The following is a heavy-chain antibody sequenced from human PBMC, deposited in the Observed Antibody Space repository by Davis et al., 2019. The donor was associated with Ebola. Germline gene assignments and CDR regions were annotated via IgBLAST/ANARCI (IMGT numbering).Heavy chain of an antibody. CDR2: INPNSGGT. Sequence: ASVQVTCKASGYTFTGYYMHWVRQAPGHGLEWMGWINPNSGGTNYAQKFQGWVTMTTDTSTSTAYMELRSLRSDDTAVYYCARTPQYSSYGAYFDNWGQGTLVTVSS. CDR3: ARTPQYSSYGAYFDN. J-gene: IGHJ4*02. CDR1: GYTFTGYY. D-gene: IGHD4-11*01. V-gene: IGHV1-2*04.